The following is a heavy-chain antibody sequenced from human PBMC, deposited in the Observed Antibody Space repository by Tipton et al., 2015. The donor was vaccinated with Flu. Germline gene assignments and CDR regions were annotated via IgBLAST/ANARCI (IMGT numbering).Heavy chain of an antibody. Sequence: TLSLTCTVSGGSIRSSSYYWGWIRQPPGKGPEWIGSMLYGGSTYYNPSLESRATISLDTSKNQFSLKLSSVTAADTAVYYCAGDDSGFNDYWGPGTLVTVSS. J-gene: IGHJ4*02. V-gene: IGHV4-39*07. CDR1: GGSIRSSSYY. CDR2: MLYGGST. CDR3: AGDDSGFNDY. D-gene: IGHD3-22*01.